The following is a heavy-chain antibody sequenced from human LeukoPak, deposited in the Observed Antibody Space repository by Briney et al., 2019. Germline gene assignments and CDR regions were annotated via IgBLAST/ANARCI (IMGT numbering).Heavy chain of an antibody. Sequence: PGGSLRLSCAGSEFTFRSYSMHWVRQAPGKGLEWVSSISGSSSDIYYADSVKGRFTISRDNSMNSLYLQMKSLRAEDTALYYCARRGYHDYSGFDYWGQGTLVTVSS. D-gene: IGHD1-26*01. CDR1: EFTFRSYS. CDR3: ARRGYHDYSGFDY. V-gene: IGHV3-21*01. CDR2: ISGSSSDI. J-gene: IGHJ4*02.